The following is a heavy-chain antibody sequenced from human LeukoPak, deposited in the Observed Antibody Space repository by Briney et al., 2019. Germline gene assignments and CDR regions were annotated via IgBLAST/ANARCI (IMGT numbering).Heavy chain of an antibody. D-gene: IGHD5-12*01. CDR1: GXTFSSYC. V-gene: IGHV3-7*05. CDR3: ASERTGKVARY. CDR2: IKQDGSEE. Sequence: GGSLRLSCAASGXTFSSYCMSWVRQAPGKGLEWVANIKQDGSEEYYVDSVKGRSTISRDNAKNSLYLQMNSLRAEDTAVYYCASERTGKVARYWGQGTLVTVSS. J-gene: IGHJ4*02.